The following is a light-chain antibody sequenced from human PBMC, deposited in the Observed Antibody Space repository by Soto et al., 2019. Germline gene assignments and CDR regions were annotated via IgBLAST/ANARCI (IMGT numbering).Light chain of an antibody. CDR1: QSISNN. J-gene: IGKJ5*01. V-gene: IGKV1-5*01. CDR3: QQYNSYSIT. Sequence: DIQMTQSPSSLSASVGDRVTITCRAGQSISNNLNWYQQQPGKAPKLLIYDASSLESGVPSRFSGSGSGTEFTLTISSLQPDDFATYYCQQYNSYSITFGQGTRLEIK. CDR2: DAS.